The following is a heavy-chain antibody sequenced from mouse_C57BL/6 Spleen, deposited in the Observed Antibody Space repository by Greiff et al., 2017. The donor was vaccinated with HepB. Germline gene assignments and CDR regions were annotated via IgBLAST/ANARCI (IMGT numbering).Heavy chain of an antibody. CDR1: GFTFSSYG. J-gene: IGHJ1*03. CDR3: ERPRDDYDDWDFDV. D-gene: IGHD2-4*01. CDR2: ISSGGSYT. V-gene: IGHV5-6*01. Sequence: EVKLMESGGDLVKPGGSLKLSCAASGFTFSSYGMSWVRQTPDKRLEWVATISSGGSYTYYPDSVKGRFTISRGNAKNTLYLQMSSLKSEDTAMYYCERPRDDYDDWDFDVWGTGTTVTVSS.